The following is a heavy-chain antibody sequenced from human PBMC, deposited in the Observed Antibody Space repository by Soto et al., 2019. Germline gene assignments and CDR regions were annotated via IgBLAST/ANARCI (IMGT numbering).Heavy chain of an antibody. Sequence: HPGGSLRLSCAASGFTFSSYAMHWVRQAPGKGLEWVAVISYDGSNKYYADSVKGRFTISRDNSKNTLYLQMNSLRAEDTAVYYCARPLWRNDYNWGYFDLWGRGTQVTVSS. CDR1: GFTFSSYA. CDR3: ARPLWRNDYNWGYFDL. V-gene: IGHV3-30-3*01. CDR2: ISYDGSNK. D-gene: IGHD4-4*01. J-gene: IGHJ2*01.